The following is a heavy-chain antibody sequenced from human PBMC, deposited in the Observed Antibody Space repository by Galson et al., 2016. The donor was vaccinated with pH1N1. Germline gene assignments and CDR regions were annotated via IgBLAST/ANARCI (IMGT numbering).Heavy chain of an antibody. D-gene: IGHD3-22*01. CDR3: VKLDSRGYYYGRCDS. Sequence: SLRLSCAASGFTFNIFAMSWVRQAPGKGPEWVSSISASGANTNYTDPMKGRFTISRDNSKNTLYLQTNSLRAEDTAIYYCVKLDSRGYYYGRCDSWGQGTLVTVSS. CDR1: GFTFNIFA. J-gene: IGHJ4*02. V-gene: IGHV3-23*01. CDR2: ISASGANT.